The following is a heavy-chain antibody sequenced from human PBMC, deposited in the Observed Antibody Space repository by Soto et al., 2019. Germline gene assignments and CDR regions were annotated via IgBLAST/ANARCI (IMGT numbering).Heavy chain of an antibody. Sequence: PGGSLRLSCAASGFTFDDYAMHWVRQAPGKGLEWVSGISWNSGSIGYADSVKGRFTISRDNAKNSLYLQMNSLRAEDTALYYCAKSGLMTTVTTPYYYMDVWGKGTTVTVSS. CDR3: AKSGLMTTVTTPYYYMDV. V-gene: IGHV3-9*01. CDR2: ISWNSGSI. CDR1: GFTFDDYA. J-gene: IGHJ6*03. D-gene: IGHD4-17*01.